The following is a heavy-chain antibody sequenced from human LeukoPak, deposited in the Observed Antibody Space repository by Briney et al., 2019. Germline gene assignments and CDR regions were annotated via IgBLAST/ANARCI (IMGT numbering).Heavy chain of an antibody. Sequence: ASVKVSCKASGYIFTDYYMHWVRQAPGQGLEWMGWINPNSGGTNYAQKFQGRVTMTRDTSIRTAYMELSRLRSDDTAMYYCARDYSRGGAVFNYWGQGTLVTVSS. CDR2: INPNSGGT. CDR1: GYIFTDYY. D-gene: IGHD4-11*01. J-gene: IGHJ4*02. CDR3: ARDYSRGGAVFNY. V-gene: IGHV1-2*02.